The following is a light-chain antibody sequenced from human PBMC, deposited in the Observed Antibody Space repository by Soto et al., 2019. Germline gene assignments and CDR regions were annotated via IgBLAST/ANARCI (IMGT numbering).Light chain of an antibody. CDR1: QSVSSSY. J-gene: IGKJ1*01. CDR2: GAS. V-gene: IGKV3-20*01. Sequence: EIVLTQSPGTLSLSPGERATLSCRASQSVSSSYLVWYQQKPGQAPRLLIHGASNRATGIPDRFSGSGSGTDFTLTISRLEPEDFAVYYCQQYGSSSWTFGQGTKVEIK. CDR3: QQYGSSSWT.